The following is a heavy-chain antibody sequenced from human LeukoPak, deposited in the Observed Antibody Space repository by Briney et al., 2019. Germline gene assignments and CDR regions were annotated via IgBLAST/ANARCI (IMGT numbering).Heavy chain of an antibody. J-gene: IGHJ6*02. CDR3: ARELTNGGMDV. D-gene: IGHD2-8*01. CDR1: GFTLSSYD. CDR2: IGTAGDT. Sequence: GGSLRLSCAASGFTLSSYDMHWVRQATGKGLEWVSAIGTAGDTYYPGSVKGRFTISRENAKNSLYLQMNSLRAGDTAVYYCARELTNGGMDVWGQGTTVTVSS. V-gene: IGHV3-13*01.